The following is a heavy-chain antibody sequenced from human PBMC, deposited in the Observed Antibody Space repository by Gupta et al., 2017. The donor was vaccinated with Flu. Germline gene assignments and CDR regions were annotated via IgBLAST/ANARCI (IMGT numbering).Heavy chain of an antibody. CDR3: TRGGYWEPPDF. V-gene: IGHV3-7*04. J-gene: IGHJ4*02. Sequence: EVQLVESGGGSVQPGGSLRLSCAASGFISGRYWMTWVRQAPGKGLAWVANIKQDGSEKHYVDSVEGRFSVSRDNGKNALYLQMNSLRVDDTGVYYCTRGGYWEPPDFWGQGTLVTVSS. CDR1: GFISGRYW. D-gene: IGHD1-26*01. CDR2: IKQDGSEK.